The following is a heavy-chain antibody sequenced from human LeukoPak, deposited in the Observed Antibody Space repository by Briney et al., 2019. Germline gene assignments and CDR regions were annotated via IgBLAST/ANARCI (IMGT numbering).Heavy chain of an antibody. CDR3: ATGQGHGMDV. D-gene: IGHD1-14*01. Sequence: GGSLRLSCAASGFTFSSYWMHWVRQAPGKGLVWVSRINSDGSSTSYADSVEGRFTISRDNAKNTLYLQMNSQRAEDTAVYYCATGQGHGMDVWGQGTTVTVSS. J-gene: IGHJ6*02. CDR1: GFTFSSYW. CDR2: INSDGSST. V-gene: IGHV3-74*01.